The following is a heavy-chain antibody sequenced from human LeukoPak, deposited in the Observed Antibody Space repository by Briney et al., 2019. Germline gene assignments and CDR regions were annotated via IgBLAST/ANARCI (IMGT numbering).Heavy chain of an antibody. J-gene: IGHJ4*02. CDR2: ISSSSRYI. Sequence: GGSLRLSCAASGFTFSSYSINWVRQAPGKGLEWVSSISSSSRYIYYADSVKGRFTISRDNAKNSLYLQMNSLKTEDTAVYYCTTGVIQYYYDSSGYLYWGQGTLVTVSS. CDR1: GFTFSSYS. V-gene: IGHV3-21*03. D-gene: IGHD3-22*01. CDR3: TTGVIQYYYDSSGYLY.